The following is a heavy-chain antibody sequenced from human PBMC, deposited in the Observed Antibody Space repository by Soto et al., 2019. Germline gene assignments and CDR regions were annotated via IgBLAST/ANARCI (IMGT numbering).Heavy chain of an antibody. CDR3: AIPATSDFDY. J-gene: IGHJ4*02. V-gene: IGHV4-4*02. CDR1: GGSISSSNW. D-gene: IGHD4-4*01. CDR2: IYHSGTT. Sequence: QVQLQESGPGLVKPSGTLSVTCAVSGGSISSSNWWTWVRQPPGMGLEWIGEIYHSGTTNYNPSLKSRVVISGDRSRNHLSLTLSSVTAADTAVYYCAIPATSDFDYWGQGILVTVSS.